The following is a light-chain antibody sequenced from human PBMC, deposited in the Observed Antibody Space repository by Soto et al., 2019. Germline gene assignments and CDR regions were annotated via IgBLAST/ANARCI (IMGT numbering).Light chain of an antibody. CDR1: SSDVGGSIG. CDR2: DVS. CDR3: SSYTSSSTYV. J-gene: IGLJ1*01. Sequence: QSALTQPPSVSGSPGQSVAISCTGTSSDVGGSIGVSWYQQPPGTAPKLIIYDVSNRPSGVPDRFSGSKSGNTASLIISGLQAEDEGDYYCSSYTSSSTYVFGTGTKLTVL. V-gene: IGLV2-18*02.